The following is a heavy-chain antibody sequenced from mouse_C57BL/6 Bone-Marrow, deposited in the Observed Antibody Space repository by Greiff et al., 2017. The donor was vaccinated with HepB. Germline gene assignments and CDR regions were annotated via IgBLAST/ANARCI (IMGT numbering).Heavy chain of an antibody. J-gene: IGHJ1*03. V-gene: IGHV1-85*01. CDR2: IYPRDGST. CDR3: ARREGGYYGSSYGYFDV. D-gene: IGHD1-1*01. CDR1: GYTFTSYD. Sequence: VQLQQSGPELVKPGASVKLSCKASGYTFTSYDINWVKQRPGQGLEWIGWIYPRDGSTKYNEKFKGKATLTVDTSSSTAYMELHSLPSEDSAVYFCARREGGYYGSSYGYFDVWGTGTTVTVSS.